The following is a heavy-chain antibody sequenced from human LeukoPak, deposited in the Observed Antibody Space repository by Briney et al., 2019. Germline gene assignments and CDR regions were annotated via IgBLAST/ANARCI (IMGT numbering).Heavy chain of an antibody. V-gene: IGHV1-24*01. CDR1: GYTLTELS. Sequence: ASVKVSCKVSGYTLTELSMHWVRQAPGKGLEWMGGFDPEDGETIYAQKFQGRVTMIEDTSTDTAYMELSSLRSEDTAVYYCATAGDSSGYYYYWGQGTLVTVSS. CDR2: FDPEDGET. J-gene: IGHJ4*02. CDR3: ATAGDSSGYYYY. D-gene: IGHD3-22*01.